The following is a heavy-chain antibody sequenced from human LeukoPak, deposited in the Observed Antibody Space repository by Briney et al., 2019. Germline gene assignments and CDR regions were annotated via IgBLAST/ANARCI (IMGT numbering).Heavy chain of an antibody. V-gene: IGHV1-46*01. D-gene: IGHD1-7*01. CDR1: GYTFTSYY. CDR2: INPSGGST. CDR3: ARGPSRLELRGWMLFWFDP. Sequence: ASVKVSCKASGYTFTSYYMHWVRQAPGQGLEWMGIINPSGGSTSYAQKFQGRVTMTRGTSTSTVYMELSSLRSEDTAVYYCARGPSRLELRGWMLFWFDPWGQGTLVTVSS. J-gene: IGHJ5*02.